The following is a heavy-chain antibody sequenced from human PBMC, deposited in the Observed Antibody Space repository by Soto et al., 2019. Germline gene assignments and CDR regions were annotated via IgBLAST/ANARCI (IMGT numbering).Heavy chain of an antibody. CDR3: ASHSGSSPEGRYYYGMDV. CDR1: GGTFSSYA. CDR2: IIPIFGTA. D-gene: IGHD1-26*01. Sequence: QVQLVQSGAEVKKPGSSVKVSCKASGGTFSSYAISWVRQAPGQGLEWMGGIIPIFGTADYAQKFQGRVTSTADESTSTAYMELSSLRSEDTAVYYCASHSGSSPEGRYYYGMDVWGQGTTVTVS. V-gene: IGHV1-69*12. J-gene: IGHJ6*02.